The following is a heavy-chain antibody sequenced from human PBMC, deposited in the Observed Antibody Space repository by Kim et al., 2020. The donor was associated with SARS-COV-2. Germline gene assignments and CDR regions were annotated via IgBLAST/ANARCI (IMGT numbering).Heavy chain of an antibody. D-gene: IGHD6-13*01. CDR2: ISSHSDSM. CDR1: GFTFTTYN. Sequence: LSLTCAASGFTFTTYNMNWVRQAPGRGLEWVSSISSHSDSMFYADSVKGRFIISRDNAKMSLYLQMDSLRDDDTAVYYCARGGIPAAGTAWFDPWGQGTLVTVSS. CDR3: ARGGIPAAGTAWFDP. J-gene: IGHJ5*02. V-gene: IGHV3-21*01.